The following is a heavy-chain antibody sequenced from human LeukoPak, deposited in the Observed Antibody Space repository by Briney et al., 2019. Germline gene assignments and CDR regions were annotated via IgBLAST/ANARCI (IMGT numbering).Heavy chain of an antibody. CDR3: ARARDYGDYVIGRWFDP. V-gene: IGHV1-69*05. CDR1: GCTFTSYA. J-gene: IGHJ5*02. Sequence: ASVKVSCKASGCTFTSYAIRWVRQAPGQGLEWMGGIIPICGTANYAQKFQGRVTITTDESTSTAYMELSSLRSEDTAVYYCARARDYGDYVIGRWFDPWGQGTLVTVSS. CDR2: IIPICGTA. D-gene: IGHD4-17*01.